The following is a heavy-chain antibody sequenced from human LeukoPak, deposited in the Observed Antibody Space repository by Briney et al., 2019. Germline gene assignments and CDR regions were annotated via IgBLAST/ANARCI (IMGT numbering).Heavy chain of an antibody. V-gene: IGHV3-15*01. J-gene: IGHJ3*02. Sequence: GGSLRLSWAASGFTFTHAWMSWVRQAPGKGLEWVGRIKSQIDGGTSDYGAPVKGRFTISRDDSINTLYLRMNSLKTEDTAVYYCATPQRHDYGDLDAFDIWGQGTMVTVSS. D-gene: IGHD4-17*01. CDR3: ATPQRHDYGDLDAFDI. CDR2: IKSQIDGGTS. CDR1: GFTFTHAW.